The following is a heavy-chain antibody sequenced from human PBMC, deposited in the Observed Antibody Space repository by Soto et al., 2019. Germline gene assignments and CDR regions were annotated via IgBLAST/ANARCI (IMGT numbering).Heavy chain of an antibody. V-gene: IGHV1-69*01. CDR3: ARTTYYYDSSGYAPYYYYYYGMDV. J-gene: IGHJ6*02. CDR1: GGTFSSYA. CDR2: IIPIFGTA. D-gene: IGHD3-22*01. Sequence: QVQLVQSGAEVKKPGSSVKVSCKASGGTFSSYAISWVRQAPGQGLEWMGGIIPIFGTANYAQKFQGRVTITADESTSTAYMELSSLRSEGTAVYYCARTTYYYDSSGYAPYYYYYYGMDVWGQGTTVTVSS.